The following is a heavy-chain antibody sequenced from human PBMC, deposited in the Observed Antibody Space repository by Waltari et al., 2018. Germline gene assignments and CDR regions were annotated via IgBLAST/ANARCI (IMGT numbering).Heavy chain of an antibody. J-gene: IGHJ4*02. CDR3: ASSSFCSSTTCYLGY. CDR2: VGAYNGNT. Sequence: QVRLVQSAAEVKKPGASVKVSCKASGYTFSSYGISWVRQAPGQGVEWMGCVGAYNGNTAYAQKFRGRVTLTTDRSTNTAYMELRSLRSDDTAFYYCASSSFCSSTTCYLGYWGQGTLVTVSS. D-gene: IGHD2-2*01. V-gene: IGHV1-18*01. CDR1: GYTFSSYG.